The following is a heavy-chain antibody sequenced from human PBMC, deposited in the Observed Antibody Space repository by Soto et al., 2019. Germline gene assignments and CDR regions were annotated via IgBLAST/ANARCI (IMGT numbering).Heavy chain of an antibody. CDR2: INHSGST. D-gene: IGHD3-10*01. V-gene: IGHV4-34*01. CDR1: GGSLSGYY. J-gene: IGHJ6*02. CDR3: ARARLLWFGELFYYYGMDV. Sequence: TSETLSLTCAVYGGSLSGYYWSWIRQPPGKGREWIGEINHSGSTNYNPSLKSRVTISVDTSKNQFSLKLSSVTAADTAVYYCARARLLWFGELFYYYGMDVWGQGTTVTVSS.